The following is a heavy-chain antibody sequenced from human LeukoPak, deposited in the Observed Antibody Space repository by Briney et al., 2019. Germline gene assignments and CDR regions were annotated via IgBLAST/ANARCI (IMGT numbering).Heavy chain of an antibody. D-gene: IGHD3-9*01. CDR1: GGSISSNDYY. CDR3: AKDHDNYDISGCFDP. V-gene: IGHV4-39*02. CDR2: LYYSGST. Sequence: PSGTLSLTCTVSGGSISSNDYYWGWVRQSPGKGLEWIGSLYYSGSTSYNPPLKSRVTISVDTSKTQFSLRLRSVTAEDTAVYYCAKDHDNYDISGCFDPWGQGTLVTVSS. J-gene: IGHJ5*02.